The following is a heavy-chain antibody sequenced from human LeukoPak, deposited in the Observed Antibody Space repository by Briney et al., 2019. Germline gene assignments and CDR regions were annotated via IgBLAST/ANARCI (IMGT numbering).Heavy chain of an antibody. V-gene: IGHV3-7*01. CDR3: ARLSRSSDTY. CDR2: IKEDGSDK. CDR1: AFTFSTSW. J-gene: IGHJ4*02. Sequence: GGSLRLSCAASAFTFSTSWMAWVRQAPGMGLEWVASIKEDGSDKKYVDSVKGRFSISRDNAKKSLFLQMDSLRAEDTAVYYCARLSRSSDTYWGQGALVTVSS. D-gene: IGHD6-6*01.